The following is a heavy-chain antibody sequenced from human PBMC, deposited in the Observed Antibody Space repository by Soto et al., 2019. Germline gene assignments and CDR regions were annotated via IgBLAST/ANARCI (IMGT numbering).Heavy chain of an antibody. CDR1: GGSISSSNW. D-gene: IGHD6-13*01. CDR3: ARAGYGSSWYHVYNWFDP. Sequence: PSETLSLTCAVSGGSISSSNWWSWVRQPPGKGLEWIGEIYHSGSTNYNPSLKSRVTISVDKSKNQFSLKLSSVTAADTAVYYCARAGYGSSWYHVYNWFDPWGQGTLVTVSS. J-gene: IGHJ5*02. CDR2: IYHSGST. V-gene: IGHV4-4*02.